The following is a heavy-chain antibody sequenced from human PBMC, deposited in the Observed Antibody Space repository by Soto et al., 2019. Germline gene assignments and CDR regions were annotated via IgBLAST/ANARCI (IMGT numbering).Heavy chain of an antibody. V-gene: IGHV3-74*01. Sequence: EVQLVESGGGLVQPGGSLRLSCAASGFTFSSYWMHWVRQAPGKGLVWVSRINSDGSSTSYADSVKGRFTISRDNAKNTMYLQMNSLRAEDTAVYYCARDVGGYCSGGSCYLIWGQGTMVTVSS. CDR1: GFTFSSYW. CDR3: ARDVGGYCSGGSCYLI. D-gene: IGHD2-15*01. J-gene: IGHJ3*02. CDR2: INSDGSST.